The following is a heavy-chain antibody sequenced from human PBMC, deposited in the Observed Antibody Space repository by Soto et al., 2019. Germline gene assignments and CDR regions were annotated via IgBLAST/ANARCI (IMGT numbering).Heavy chain of an antibody. CDR2: IYWAEDK. V-gene: IGHV2-5*02. Sequence: QITLKESGPTLVKPTETLTLTCAVSGFSLSARGVGVGWIRQPPGKALEWLAIIYWAEDKRYSPSLRSTFTITNDTTKTQLVLTKSNMAPVNTASYFCAHRPYSCTWPDAYDIWGPGTMVTVSS. CDR3: AHRPYSCTWPDAYDI. D-gene: IGHD6-13*01. J-gene: IGHJ3*02. CDR1: GFSLSARGVG.